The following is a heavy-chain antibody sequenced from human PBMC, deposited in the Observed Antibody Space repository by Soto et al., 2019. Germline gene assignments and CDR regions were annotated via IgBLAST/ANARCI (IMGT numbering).Heavy chain of an antibody. CDR1: GYTFSSYA. CDR3: ARDTGDGTFDF. J-gene: IGHJ4*02. D-gene: IGHD7-27*01. Sequence: QVHLVQSGAEVRKPGASVKVSCKASGYTFSSYAMHWVRQAPGQRLEWMGWINAGYGNTKSSQKFQDRVTISRDTSASTADMELNSRRSEDTAVYYCARDTGDGTFDFWGQGTLVTVSS. CDR2: INAGYGNT. V-gene: IGHV1-3*01.